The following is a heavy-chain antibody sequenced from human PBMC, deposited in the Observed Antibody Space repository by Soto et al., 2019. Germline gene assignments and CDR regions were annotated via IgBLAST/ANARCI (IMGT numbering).Heavy chain of an antibody. CDR3: ARGQEGVVATH. CDR1: GGSLSGYY. V-gene: IGHV4-34*01. J-gene: IGHJ4*02. CDR2: VKDGGHA. D-gene: IGHD5-12*01. Sequence: SETLSLTCAVTGGSLSGYYWSWIRQPPGKGLEWIGEVKDGGHANYSPSLRGRVTISSDTSNNQFSLRLNSVTAADTGVYYCARGQEGVVATHWDQGSLVTVSS.